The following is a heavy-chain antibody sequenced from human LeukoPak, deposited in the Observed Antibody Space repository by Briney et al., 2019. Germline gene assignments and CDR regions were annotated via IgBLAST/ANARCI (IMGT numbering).Heavy chain of an antibody. Sequence: GGPLRLSCAASGFTFSSYAMSWVRQAPGKGLEWVSAISGSGGSTYYADSVKGRFTISRDNSKNTLYLQMNSLRAEDTAVYYCAKDWRYCSSTSCLTSYYYYGMDVWGQGTTVTVSS. CDR1: GFTFSSYA. V-gene: IGHV3-23*01. J-gene: IGHJ6*02. CDR2: ISGSGGST. D-gene: IGHD2-2*01. CDR3: AKDWRYCSSTSCLTSYYYYGMDV.